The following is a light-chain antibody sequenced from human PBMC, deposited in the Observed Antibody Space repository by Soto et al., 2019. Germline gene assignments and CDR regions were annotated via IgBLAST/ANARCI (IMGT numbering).Light chain of an antibody. Sequence: EIVMTQSPATLSVSPGERATLSCRASQSVSGNLAWYQQKPGQAPRLLIYGASTRATGIPARFSGSGSGTEFTLAISGLQSEDFAVYYCQQYNNWPPLTFGGGTKVEIK. J-gene: IGKJ4*01. CDR2: GAS. CDR3: QQYNNWPPLT. CDR1: QSVSGN. V-gene: IGKV3-15*01.